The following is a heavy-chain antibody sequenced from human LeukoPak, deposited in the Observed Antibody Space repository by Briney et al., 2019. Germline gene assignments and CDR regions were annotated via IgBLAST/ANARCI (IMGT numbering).Heavy chain of an antibody. V-gene: IGHV1-2*02. CDR1: GYTFTGYY. J-gene: IGHJ6*02. Sequence: ASVKVSCKASGYTFTGYYMHWVRQAPGQGLEWMGWINPNSGGTNYAQKFQGRVTMTRDTSISTAYMELSRLRSDDTAVYYCARGGSRYCSSTSCYSYYYGMDVWGQGTTVTVSS. CDR3: ARGGSRYCSSTSCYSYYYGMDV. CDR2: INPNSGGT. D-gene: IGHD2-2*02.